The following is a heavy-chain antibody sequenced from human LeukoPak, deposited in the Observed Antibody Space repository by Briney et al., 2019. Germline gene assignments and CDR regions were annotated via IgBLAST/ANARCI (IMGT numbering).Heavy chain of an antibody. D-gene: IGHD6-13*01. CDR3: AKSFGPVIAAAGTGAD. CDR1: GFLFTSYG. J-gene: IGHJ4*02. V-gene: IGHV3-30*02. Sequence: GGSLRLSCAASGFLFTSYGMHWVRQAPGKGLEWVAFIQFDGANKYYADSVKGRFTISRDNSKNTLYLQMNSLRAEDTAVYYCAKSFGPVIAAAGTGADWGQGTLVTVSS. CDR2: IQFDGANK.